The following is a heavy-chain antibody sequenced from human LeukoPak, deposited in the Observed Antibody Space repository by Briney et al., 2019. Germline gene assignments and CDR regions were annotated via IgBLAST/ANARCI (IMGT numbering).Heavy chain of an antibody. CDR2: IRYDGSNK. Sequence: PGGSLRLSCAASGFTFSSYGMHWVRQAPGKGLEWVAFIRYDGSNKYYADSVKGRFTISRDNSKNTLYLQMNSLRAEDTAVYYCARDPGGYWYFDLWGRGTLVTVSS. CDR1: GFTFSSYG. D-gene: IGHD1-14*01. J-gene: IGHJ2*01. V-gene: IGHV3-30*02. CDR3: ARDPGGYWYFDL.